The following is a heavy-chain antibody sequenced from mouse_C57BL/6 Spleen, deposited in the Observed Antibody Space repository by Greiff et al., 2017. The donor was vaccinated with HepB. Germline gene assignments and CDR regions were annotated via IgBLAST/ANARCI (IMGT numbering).Heavy chain of an antibody. CDR1: GYTFTSYG. CDR2: IYPRSGNT. V-gene: IGHV1-81*01. J-gene: IGHJ3*01. CDR3: ARGGSPWFAY. D-gene: IGHD1-1*02. Sequence: VQLVESGAELARPGASVKLSCKASGYTFTSYGISWVKQRTGQGLEWIGEIYPRSGNTYYNEKFKGKATLTADKSSSTAYMELRSLTSEDSAVYFCARGGSPWFAYWGQGTLVTVSA.